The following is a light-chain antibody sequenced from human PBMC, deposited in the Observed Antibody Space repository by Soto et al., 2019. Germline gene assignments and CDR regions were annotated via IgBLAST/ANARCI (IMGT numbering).Light chain of an antibody. CDR2: AAS. V-gene: IGKV1-27*01. J-gene: IGKJ1*01. Sequence: DIQMTQSPSSLSASVGDRVTITCRASQDISNYLAWYQQKPGKVPWLLIYAASTLQSGVPSRFSGGGSGTVFTLTISSLRPEDVATYYCKKYNGALRTFAQGTTVKIK. CDR1: QDISNY. CDR3: KKYNGALRT.